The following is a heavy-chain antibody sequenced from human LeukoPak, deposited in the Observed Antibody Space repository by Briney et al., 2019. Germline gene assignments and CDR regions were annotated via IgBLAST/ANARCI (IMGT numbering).Heavy chain of an antibody. V-gene: IGHV3-66*01. Sequence: GGSLRLSCAASGFTFSNAWMTWVRQAPGKGLEWVSVIHSVGSTYYADSVRGRFTISRDNSNNTLYLQLNNLRVEDTAVYFCARGSGSMDVWGKGTAVTISS. D-gene: IGHD3-10*01. CDR2: IHSVGST. J-gene: IGHJ6*03. CDR1: GFTFSNAW. CDR3: ARGSGSMDV.